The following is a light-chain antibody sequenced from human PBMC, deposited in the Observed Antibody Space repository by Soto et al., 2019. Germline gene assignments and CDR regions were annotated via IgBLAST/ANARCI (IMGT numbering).Light chain of an antibody. V-gene: IGKV3-11*01. CDR1: QGVSGY. J-gene: IGKJ5*01. CDR2: DAS. Sequence: EIVLTQSPATLSLSPGERATLSCRASQGVSGYLAWYQQKPGQAPRLLIYDASTRASGIPARFSGSGSGTDFTLTISCLEPEDFAVYYCQQRRTWLTFGQGTRLEIK. CDR3: QQRRTWLT.